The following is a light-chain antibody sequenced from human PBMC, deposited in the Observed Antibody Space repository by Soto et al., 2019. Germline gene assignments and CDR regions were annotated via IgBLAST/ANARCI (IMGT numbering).Light chain of an antibody. CDR1: QSISSN. J-gene: IGKJ4*01. Sequence: EIVMTQSPATLSVSPGERATLSCRASQSISSNVAWYQQKPGQVPRLLMHGASTRATDFPPRFSGSGSGTEFTLTISSLQSEDFAIYYCQQYDNWPFTFGGGTKVAIK. V-gene: IGKV3-15*01. CDR3: QQYDNWPFT. CDR2: GAS.